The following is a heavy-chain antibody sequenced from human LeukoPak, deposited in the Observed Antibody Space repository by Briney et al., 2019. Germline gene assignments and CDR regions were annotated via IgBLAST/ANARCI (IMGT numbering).Heavy chain of an antibody. CDR1: GGTFSSYA. CDR3: ARWGDIDGMDV. Sequence: SVKVSCKASGGTFSSYAISWVRQAPGQGLEWMGRIIPILGIANYAQKFQGRVTITADKSTSTAYMELSSLRSEDTAVYYCARWGDIDGMDVWGQGTTVTASS. D-gene: IGHD5-12*01. CDR2: IIPILGIA. V-gene: IGHV1-69*04. J-gene: IGHJ6*02.